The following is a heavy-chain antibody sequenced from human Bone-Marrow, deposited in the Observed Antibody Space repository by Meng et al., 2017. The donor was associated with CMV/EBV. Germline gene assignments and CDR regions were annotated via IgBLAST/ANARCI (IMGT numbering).Heavy chain of an antibody. J-gene: IGHJ4*02. CDR1: GGAISTYY. CDR2: IYHTGST. V-gene: IGHV4-59*01. Sequence: SETLSLTCTVSGGAISTYYWSWIRQPPGKGLEWIGYIYHTGSTNYNPSLKSRVTISVDTSKNQFSLNLSSVTAADTAVYYCARLTQPYSSSEDYWGQGTRVTGSS. CDR3: ARLTQPYSSSEDY. D-gene: IGHD6-13*01.